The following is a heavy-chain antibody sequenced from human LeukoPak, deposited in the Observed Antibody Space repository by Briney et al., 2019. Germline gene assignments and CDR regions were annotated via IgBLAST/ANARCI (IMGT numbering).Heavy chain of an antibody. CDR3: ARDIVVVTAILDY. J-gene: IGHJ4*02. D-gene: IGHD2-21*02. V-gene: IGHV3-21*01. CDR1: GFTFSGYS. Sequence: GGSLRLSCAASGFTFSGYSMNWVRQAPGKGLEWVSSISSSSIYIYNADSVKGRFTISRDNAKNSLYLQMNSLRAEDTTVYYCARDIVVVTAILDYWGQGTLVTVSS. CDR2: ISSSSIYI.